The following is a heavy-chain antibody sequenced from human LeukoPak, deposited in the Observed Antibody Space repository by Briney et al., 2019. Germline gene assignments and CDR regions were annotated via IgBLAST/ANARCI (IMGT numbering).Heavy chain of an antibody. J-gene: IGHJ4*02. CDR3: ARLEYYYDSSEDPYFDY. CDR1: GLTFSSYS. Sequence: GGSLRLSCAASGLTFSSYSMNWVRQAPGKGLEWVSSISSSSTYIYYADSVRGRFTISRDNAKNSLYLQMNSLRAEDTAVYYCARLEYYYDSSEDPYFDYWGQGILVTVSS. CDR2: ISSSSTYI. D-gene: IGHD3-22*01. V-gene: IGHV3-21*01.